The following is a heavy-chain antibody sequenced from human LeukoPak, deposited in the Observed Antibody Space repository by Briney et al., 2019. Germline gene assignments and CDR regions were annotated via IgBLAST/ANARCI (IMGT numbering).Heavy chain of an antibody. CDR2: VSYRGGT. Sequence: SETLSLTCSVSGDSISSSGYYWGWIRQPPGKGLEWIGSVSYRGGTYYNPSLKTRVTISVDTSKNQFSLRLSSVTAADTAVYFCARDSRYCSGGNCHLRFDYWGQGILVTVSS. CDR1: GDSISSSGYY. D-gene: IGHD2-15*01. CDR3: ARDSRYCSGGNCHLRFDY. J-gene: IGHJ4*02. V-gene: IGHV4-39*07.